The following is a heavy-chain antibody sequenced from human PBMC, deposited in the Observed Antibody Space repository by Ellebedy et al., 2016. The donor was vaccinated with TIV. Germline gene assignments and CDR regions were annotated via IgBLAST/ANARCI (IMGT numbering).Heavy chain of an antibody. CDR2: IYYGGNT. J-gene: IGHJ5*02. CDR1: GGSISSSPYY. D-gene: IGHD3-10*01. V-gene: IGHV4-39*01. CDR3: ARWFGELLYVRWFDP. Sequence: GSLRLSCTVSGGSISSSPYYWGWIRQPPGKGLEWIGTIYYGGNTYYNPSLKSRVTISVDTSKDQFSLKLTSVTAADTAVYYCARWFGELLYVRWFDPWGQGTLVTVSS.